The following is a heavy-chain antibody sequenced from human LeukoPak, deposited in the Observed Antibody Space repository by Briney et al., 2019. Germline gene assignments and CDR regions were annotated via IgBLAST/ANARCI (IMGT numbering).Heavy chain of an antibody. CDR2: ITWKSHRT. J-gene: IGHJ4*02. D-gene: IGHD3-3*01. Sequence: GGSLRLSCAASGFTFDDDTMHWVRQTPGRGLEWVSFITWKSHRTHYADSVKGRFTVSRDNSKDSLYLQMNSLGTEDTGLYHCASEVGYRSLGYLGQGTLVTVSS. V-gene: IGHV3-43*01. CDR3: ASEVGYRSLGY. CDR1: GFTFDDDT.